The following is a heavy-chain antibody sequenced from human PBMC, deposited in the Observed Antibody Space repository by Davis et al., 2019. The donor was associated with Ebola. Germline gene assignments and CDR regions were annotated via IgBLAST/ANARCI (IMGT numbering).Heavy chain of an antibody. V-gene: IGHV3-48*02. CDR1: GFTFSTYS. CDR2: ISSSISSSI. J-gene: IGHJ4*02. Sequence: PGGSLRLSCVGSGFTFSTYSMNWVRQAPGKGLEWVSYISSSISSSIFYADSVKGRFTISRDNAKNSLYLQMNSLRDEDRAVYYCQRDRYNGYPFEYWGQGTLVTVSS. CDR3: QRDRYNGYPFEY. D-gene: IGHD5-12*01.